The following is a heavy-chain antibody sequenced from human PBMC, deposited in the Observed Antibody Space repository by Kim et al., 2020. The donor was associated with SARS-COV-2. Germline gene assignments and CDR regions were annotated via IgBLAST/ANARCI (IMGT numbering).Heavy chain of an antibody. CDR3: AKDRKRGRVNKDAQLLWFGELFVPSFDY. V-gene: IGHV3-23*01. CDR2: ISGSGGNT. J-gene: IGHJ4*02. CDR1: GFTFSSYA. D-gene: IGHD3-10*01. Sequence: GGSLRLSCAASGFTFSSYAMSWVRQAPGKGLEWVSSISGSGGNTYYVDSVKGRFTISRDNSKNTLYLQLNSLRAEDTAVYYCAKDRKRGRVNKDAQLLWFGELFVPSFDYWGQGTLVTVSS.